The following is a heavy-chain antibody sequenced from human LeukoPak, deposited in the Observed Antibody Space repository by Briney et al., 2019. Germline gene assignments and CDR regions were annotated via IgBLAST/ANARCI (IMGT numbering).Heavy chain of an antibody. J-gene: IGHJ4*02. CDR1: RFTFSNYG. V-gene: IGHV3-33*01. Sequence: GRSLRLSCAASRFTFSNYGMHWVRQAPGKGLEWVAVIWYDGSNEYYADSVKGRFTISRDNSKNTLYLQMNSLRVEDTAVYYCARGVTPTWSHSGYYFDYWGQGTLVTVSS. CDR2: IWYDGSNE. D-gene: IGHD2-21*02. CDR3: ARGVTPTWSHSGYYFDY.